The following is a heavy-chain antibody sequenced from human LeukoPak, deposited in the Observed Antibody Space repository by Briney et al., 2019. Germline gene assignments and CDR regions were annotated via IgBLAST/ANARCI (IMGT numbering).Heavy chain of an antibody. CDR1: GFTFDDYT. V-gene: IGHV3-43*01. CDR3: AKGYSSSSWEYYFDY. J-gene: IGHJ4*02. Sequence: GGSLRLSCAASGFTFDDYTMHWVRHAPGKGLEWVSLISWDGGSTYYADSVKGRFTISRDNSKNSLYLQMNSLRTEDTALYYCAKGYSSSSWEYYFDYWGQGTLVTVSS. D-gene: IGHD6-6*01. CDR2: ISWDGGST.